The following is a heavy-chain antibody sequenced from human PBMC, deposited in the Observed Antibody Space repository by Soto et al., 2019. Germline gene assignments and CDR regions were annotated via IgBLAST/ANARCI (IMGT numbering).Heavy chain of an antibody. CDR3: ARGNTAPADY. CDR1: GGTFSRHA. V-gene: IGHV1-69*01. J-gene: IGHJ4*02. CDR2: IIPIFGTA. D-gene: IGHD2-2*02. Sequence: QVQLVQSGAEVRKPGSSVKVSCKASGGTFSRHAISWVRQAPGQGLEWMGGIIPIFGTANHAQKFQGRVTIIADESTSTVYMELSSLRSEDTAMYYCARGNTAPADYWGQGTLVTVSS.